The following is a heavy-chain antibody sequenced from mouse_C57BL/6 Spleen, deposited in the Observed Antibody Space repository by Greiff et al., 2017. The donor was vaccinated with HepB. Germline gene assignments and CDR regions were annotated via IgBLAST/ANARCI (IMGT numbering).Heavy chain of an antibody. J-gene: IGHJ4*01. Sequence: QVQLKQPGAELVKPGASVKMSCKASGYTFTSYWITWVKQRPGQGLEWIGDIYPGSGSTNYNEKFKSKATLTVDTSSSTAYMQLSSLTSEDSAVYYCAGGYGSSAMDYWGQGTSVTVSS. CDR3: AGGYGSSAMDY. V-gene: IGHV1-55*01. CDR1: GYTFTSYW. D-gene: IGHD1-1*01. CDR2: IYPGSGST.